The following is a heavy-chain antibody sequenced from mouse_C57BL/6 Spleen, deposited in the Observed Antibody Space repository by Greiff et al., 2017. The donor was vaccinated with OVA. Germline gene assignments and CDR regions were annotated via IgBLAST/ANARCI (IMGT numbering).Heavy chain of an antibody. CDR2: INPSDSET. Sequence: QVQLQQPGAELVRPGSSVKLSCKASGYTFTSYWMDWVKQRPGQGLEWIGNINPSDSETRYNQKFKDKATLTVDKSSSTAYMPLSSLTSEDSAVYCCAREEGYFDYWGKGTTLTAAS. V-gene: IGHV1-61*01. CDR3: AREEGYFDY. CDR1: GYTFTSYW. J-gene: IGHJ2*01.